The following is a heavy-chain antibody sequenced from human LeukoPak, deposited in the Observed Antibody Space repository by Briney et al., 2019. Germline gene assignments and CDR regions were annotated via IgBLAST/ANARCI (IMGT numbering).Heavy chain of an antibody. V-gene: IGHV3-23*01. CDR1: GFTFSSYN. J-gene: IGHJ4*02. D-gene: IGHD1-14*01. Sequence: PGGSLRLSCAVSGFTFSSYNMNWVRQAPGKGLEWVSAISGSGGNTYYADSVKGRFTISRDNSKNTLYLQMNSLRAEDTALYYCAKPAKTDYADYWGQGTLVTVSS. CDR3: AKPAKTDYADY. CDR2: ISGSGGNT.